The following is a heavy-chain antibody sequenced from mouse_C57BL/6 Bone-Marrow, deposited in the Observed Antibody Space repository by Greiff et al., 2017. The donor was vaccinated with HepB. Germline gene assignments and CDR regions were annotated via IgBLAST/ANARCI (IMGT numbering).Heavy chain of an antibody. D-gene: IGHD1-1*01. CDR2: INPSNGGT. V-gene: IGHV1-53*01. CDR3: ALITTVVEDYDAMDY. CDR1: GYTFTSYW. Sequence: VQLQQPGTELVKPGASVKLSCKASGYTFTSYWMHWVKQRPGQGLEWIGNINPSNGGTNYNEKFKSKATLTVDKSSSTAYMQLSSLTSEDSAVYYCALITTVVEDYDAMDYWGQGTSVTVSS. J-gene: IGHJ4*01.